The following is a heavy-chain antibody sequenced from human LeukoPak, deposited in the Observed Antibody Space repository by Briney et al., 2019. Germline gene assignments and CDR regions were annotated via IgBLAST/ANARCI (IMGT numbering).Heavy chain of an antibody. J-gene: IGHJ4*02. CDR3: AKGRAPDLSSLFDY. V-gene: IGHV3-9*01. CDR1: GFTFDDYA. Sequence: GGSLRLSCAASGFTFDDYAMHWVRQAPGKGLEWVLGISWNSGSIGYADSVKGRFTISRDNAKNSPYLQMNSLRAEDTALYYCAKGRAPDLSSLFDYWGQGTLVTVSS. D-gene: IGHD6-13*01. CDR2: ISWNSGSI.